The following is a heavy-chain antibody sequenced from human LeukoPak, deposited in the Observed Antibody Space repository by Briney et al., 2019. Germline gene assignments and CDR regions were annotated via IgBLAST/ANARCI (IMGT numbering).Heavy chain of an antibody. CDR3: AKDSSLLPEVNPGAFDI. CDR2: MNPNSGNT. Sequence: GASVKVSCKASGGTFSSYAISWVRQATGQGLEWRGWMNPNSGNTGYAQKFQGRVTMTRNTSISTAYMELSSLRSEDTAVYYCAKDSSLLPEVNPGAFDIWGQGTMVTVSS. D-gene: IGHD3-22*01. J-gene: IGHJ3*02. CDR1: GGTFSSYA. V-gene: IGHV1-8*02.